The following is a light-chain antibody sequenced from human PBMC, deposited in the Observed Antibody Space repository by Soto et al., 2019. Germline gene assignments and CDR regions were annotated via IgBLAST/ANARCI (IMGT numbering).Light chain of an antibody. CDR3: CSYADSSTVVV. V-gene: IGLV2-23*03. CDR1: SSDVGSSNL. Sequence: QSALAQPASVSGSPGQSITISCTGTSSDVGSSNLVSWYQQYSGKAPKLMIYEGSKRPSGVSNRFSGSKSDNTASLAISGLKAEDESDYYYCSYADSSTVVVFGGGTKLTVL. J-gene: IGLJ2*01. CDR2: EGS.